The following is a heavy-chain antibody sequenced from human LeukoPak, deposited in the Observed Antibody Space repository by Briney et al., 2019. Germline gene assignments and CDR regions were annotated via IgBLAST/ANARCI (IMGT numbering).Heavy chain of an antibody. CDR3: AREGCSGGSCYSFWFDP. CDR1: GFTFSSYW. V-gene: IGHV3-7*01. J-gene: IGHJ5*02. D-gene: IGHD2-15*01. CDR2: IKQDGSEE. Sequence: GGSLRLSCAASGFTFSSYWMSWVRQAPGKGLEWVANIKQDGSEEHYVDSVKGRFTISRDNAKNSLYLQMNSLRAEDTAVYYCAREGCSGGSCYSFWFDPWGQGTLVTVSS.